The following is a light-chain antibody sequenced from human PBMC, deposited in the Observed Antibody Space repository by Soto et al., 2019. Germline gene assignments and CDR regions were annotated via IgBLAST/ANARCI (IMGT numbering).Light chain of an antibody. CDR3: SSYTSSSTPYV. V-gene: IGLV2-14*01. CDR2: AVS. Sequence: QSALTQPASVSGSPGQSITISCTGTSSDVGGYDYVSWYQQHPGKAPKLIIYAVSNRPSGVSNRFSGSKSGNTASLTISGLQAEDEADYYCSSYTSSSTPYVFGTGTKVTVL. CDR1: SSDVGGYDY. J-gene: IGLJ1*01.